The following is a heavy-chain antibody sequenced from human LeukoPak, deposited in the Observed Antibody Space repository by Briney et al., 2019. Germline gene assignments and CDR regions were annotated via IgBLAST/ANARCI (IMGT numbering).Heavy chain of an antibody. V-gene: IGHV3-53*01. CDR3: ARDIILDS. Sequence: GGSLRLSCVASGLTVSKNYMIWVREAPGKGLEWVSVLYSAGSAYYADSVKGRFTISRDNSKNTVYLQMNNLRAEDTAVYYCARDIILDSWGQGTLVTVSS. CDR2: LYSAGSA. D-gene: IGHD3-10*01. CDR1: GLTVSKNY. J-gene: IGHJ4*02.